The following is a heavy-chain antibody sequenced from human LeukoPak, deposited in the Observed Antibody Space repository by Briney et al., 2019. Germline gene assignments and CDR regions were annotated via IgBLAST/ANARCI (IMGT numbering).Heavy chain of an antibody. V-gene: IGHV3-7*01. CDR1: EFTFSNYW. CDR2: IKHDGSDK. J-gene: IGHJ4*02. CDR3: AGDLRSFWSGAIDY. Sequence: GGSLRLSCAASEFTFSNYWMTWVRQASGKGLEWVANIKHDGSDKYYVDSVKGRFIISRDNAKNSLYLQMNSLRVEDTAVYYCAGDLRSFWSGAIDYWGQGTLVTVSS. D-gene: IGHD3-3*01.